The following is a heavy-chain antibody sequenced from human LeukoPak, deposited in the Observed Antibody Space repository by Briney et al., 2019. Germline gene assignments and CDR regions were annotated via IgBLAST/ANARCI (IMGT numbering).Heavy chain of an antibody. D-gene: IGHD3-3*01. V-gene: IGHV3-11*01. CDR1: GFTFSDYY. CDR3: AKDRPLTIFGARGLFDP. Sequence: GGSLRLSCAASGFTFSDYYMSWIRQAPGKGLEWVSYISSSGSTIYYADSVKGRFTISRDNAKNSLYLQMNSLRAEDTAVYYCAKDRPLTIFGARGLFDPWGQGTLVTVSS. CDR2: ISSSGSTI. J-gene: IGHJ5*02.